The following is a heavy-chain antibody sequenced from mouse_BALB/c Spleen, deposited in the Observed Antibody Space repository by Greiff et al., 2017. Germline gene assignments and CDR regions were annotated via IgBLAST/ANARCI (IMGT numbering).Heavy chain of an antibody. Sequence: EVQVVESGGGLVQPGGSLKLSCAASGFTFSSYTMSWVRQTPEKRLEWVAYISNGGGSTYYPDTVKGRFTISRDNAKNTLYLQMSSLKSEDTAMYYCARHNSWFAYWGQGTLVTVSA. D-gene: IGHD1-3*01. CDR1: GFTFSSYT. CDR3: ARHNSWFAY. CDR2: ISNGGGST. V-gene: IGHV5-12-2*01. J-gene: IGHJ3*01.